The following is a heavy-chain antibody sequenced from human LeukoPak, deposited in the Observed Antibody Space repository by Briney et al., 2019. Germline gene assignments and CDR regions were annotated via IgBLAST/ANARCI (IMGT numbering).Heavy chain of an antibody. D-gene: IGHD6-13*01. J-gene: IGHJ1*01. Sequence: PSETLSLTCTVSGGSISSGGYYWSWIRQHPGKGLEWIGYIYYSGSTYYNPSLKSRVTISVDTSKNQFSLKLSSVTAADTAVYYCARFYVSSWYEYFQHWGQGTLVTVSS. CDR1: GGSISSGGYY. CDR2: IYYSGST. CDR3: ARFYVSSWYEYFQH. V-gene: IGHV4-31*03.